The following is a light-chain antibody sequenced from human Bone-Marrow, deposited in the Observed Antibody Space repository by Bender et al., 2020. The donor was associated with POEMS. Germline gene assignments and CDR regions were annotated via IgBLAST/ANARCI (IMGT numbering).Light chain of an antibody. J-gene: IGLJ1*01. CDR1: SSDIGRFNF. CDR3: CSDAGSGIYV. Sequence: QSALTQPASVSGSPGQSITISCTGTSSDIGRFNFVSWYQQHPGKAPKLLIYEVTERPSGVSNRFSGSKFGNTASLTVSGLQAEDEADYYCCSDAGSGIYVFGIGTKVTVL. V-gene: IGLV2-23*02. CDR2: EVT.